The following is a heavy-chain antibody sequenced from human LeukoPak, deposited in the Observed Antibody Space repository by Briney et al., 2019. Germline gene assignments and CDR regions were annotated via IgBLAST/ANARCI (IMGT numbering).Heavy chain of an antibody. J-gene: IGHJ4*02. V-gene: IGHV3-21*01. CDR3: ARDTRRGGYFDY. Sequence: PGGSLRLSCAASGFTFSSYSMNWVRLAPGKGLEWVSSISSSSSYIYYADSVRGRFTISRDNAKNSLYLQMNSLRAEDTAVYYCARDTRRGGYFDYWGQGTLVTVSS. CDR2: ISSSSSYI. CDR1: GFTFSSYS. D-gene: IGHD3-10*01.